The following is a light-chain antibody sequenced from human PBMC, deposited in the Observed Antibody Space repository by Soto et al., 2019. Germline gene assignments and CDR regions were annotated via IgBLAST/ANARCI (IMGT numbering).Light chain of an antibody. V-gene: IGKV3-20*01. CDR1: QSVSNNY. CDR3: QQYGSSHVG. J-gene: IGKJ1*01. CDR2: GAS. Sequence: EIVLTQSPGTLSLSPGERATLSCRASQSVSNNYLAWYQQKHGQAPRLLIYGASSRATGIPDRFSGSGSGTDLTITISRLEPEDFEVYDCQQYGSSHVGFGQGTKVDIK.